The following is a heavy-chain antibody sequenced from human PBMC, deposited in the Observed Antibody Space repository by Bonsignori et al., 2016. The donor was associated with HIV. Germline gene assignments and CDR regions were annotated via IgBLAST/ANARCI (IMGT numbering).Heavy chain of an antibody. CDR2: IYRDGNT. Sequence: GSLRLSCDVSGYSINSGYYWGWIRRAPGKGLEWIASIYRDGNTYNNPSLKSRLTISLDTSKNQFSLNLNSVTAADTAVYYCARHPVTGSDYRGGAFDIWGQGTMVTVSS. D-gene: IGHD3-10*01. CDR1: GYSINSGYY. V-gene: IGHV4-38-2*01. J-gene: IGHJ3*02. CDR3: ARHPVTGSDYRGGAFDI.